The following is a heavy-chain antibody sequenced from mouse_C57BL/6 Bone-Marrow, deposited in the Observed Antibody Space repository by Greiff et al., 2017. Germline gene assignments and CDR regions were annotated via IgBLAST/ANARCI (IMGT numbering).Heavy chain of an antibody. D-gene: IGHD1-1*02. CDR1: GYSITSGYY. CDR2: ISYDGSN. V-gene: IGHV3-6*01. J-gene: IGHJ2*01. Sequence: EVQLKESGPGLVKPSQSLSLTCSVTGYSITSGYYWNWIRQFPGNKLEWMGYISYDGSNNYNPSLKNRISITRDTSKNQFFLKLNSVTTEDTATYYCARETYGDWGQGTTLTVSS. CDR3: ARETYGD.